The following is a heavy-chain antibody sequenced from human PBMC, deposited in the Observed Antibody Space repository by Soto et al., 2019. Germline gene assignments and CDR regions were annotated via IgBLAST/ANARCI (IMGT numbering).Heavy chain of an antibody. CDR1: GGSISYGGYY. V-gene: IGHV4-31*03. CDR2: IYYSLRT. J-gene: IGHJ3*02. Sequence: QVQLQESGPGLVKPSQTLSLTCTVSGGSISYGGYYWTWIRQHPGKGLEWMGYIYYSLRTQYNPSLKSRVTISADTSKNQFSLKLTSVTAADTAVYYCARALADFGDFVAFDIWGQGTMVTVSS. CDR3: ARALADFGDFVAFDI. D-gene: IGHD4-17*01.